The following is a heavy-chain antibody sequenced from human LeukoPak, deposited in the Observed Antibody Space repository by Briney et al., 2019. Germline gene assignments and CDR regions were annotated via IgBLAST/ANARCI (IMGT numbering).Heavy chain of an antibody. CDR2: ISSSSYI. J-gene: IGHJ4*02. Sequence: GGSLRLSCAAPGFTFSSYSMNWVRQAPGKGLEWVSSISSSSYIYYADSVKGRFTISRDNAKNSLYLQMNSLRAEDTAVYYCARSSSSGLRDDYWGQGTLVTVSS. V-gene: IGHV3-21*01. CDR3: ARSSSSGLRDDY. D-gene: IGHD6-6*01. CDR1: GFTFSSYS.